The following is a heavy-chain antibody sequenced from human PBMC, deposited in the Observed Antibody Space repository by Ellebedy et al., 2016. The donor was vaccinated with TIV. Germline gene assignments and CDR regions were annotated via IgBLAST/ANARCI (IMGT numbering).Heavy chain of an antibody. Sequence: GESLKISCVASGFTVSSNYMFWVRQAPGKGLEWVALQHSTDIPYYEDSVRGRFTGSRDDSQNKLFLQMNNLRAHDQTVYYCARTDCSGRSCDSFFNHWGQGNRVTVSS. D-gene: IGHD2-8*02. J-gene: IGHJ1*01. V-gene: IGHV3-53*01. CDR1: GFTVSSNY. CDR3: ARTDCSGRSCDSFFNH. CDR2: QHSTDIP.